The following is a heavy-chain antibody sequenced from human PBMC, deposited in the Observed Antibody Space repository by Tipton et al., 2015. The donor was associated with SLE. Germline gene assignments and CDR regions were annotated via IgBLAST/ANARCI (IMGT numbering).Heavy chain of an antibody. Sequence: GSLRLSCAASEFTFSIYWMHWVRRAPGKGLVWVSRINTDGGKTAYAASVKGRFTISRDNAKNIVYLQMRSLRADDTAVYFCAKAAQGWSVLDYWGQGSPVTVSS. CDR2: INTDGGKT. J-gene: IGHJ4*02. CDR3: AKAAQGWSVLDY. V-gene: IGHV3-74*01. CDR1: EFTFSIYW. D-gene: IGHD2-15*01.